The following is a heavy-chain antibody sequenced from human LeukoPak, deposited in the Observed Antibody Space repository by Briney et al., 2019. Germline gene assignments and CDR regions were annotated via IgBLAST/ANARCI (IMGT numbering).Heavy chain of an antibody. CDR3: ASLSTMITFGGVIDPAPCDAFDI. Sequence: SETLSLTCTVSGGSISSSSYYWGWIRQPPGKGLEWIGRIYYSGSTYYNPSLKSRVTISVDTSKNQFSLKLSSVTAADTAVYYCASLSTMITFGGVIDPAPCDAFDIWGQGTMVTVSS. J-gene: IGHJ3*02. D-gene: IGHD3-16*02. V-gene: IGHV4-39*07. CDR1: GGSISSSSYY. CDR2: IYYSGST.